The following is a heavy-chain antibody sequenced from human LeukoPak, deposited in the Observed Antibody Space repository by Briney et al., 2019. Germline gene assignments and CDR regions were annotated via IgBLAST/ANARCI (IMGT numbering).Heavy chain of an antibody. Sequence: GGSLRLSCAVSGFTFSSYWMHWVRHTPGKGLVWVSRINTDGSRTNNADSVKGRFTISRDNAKNILYLQMNSLRAEDTAVYYCARDKETATTADLGFWGQGTLVTVSS. CDR3: ARDKETATTADLGF. D-gene: IGHD5-24*01. CDR2: INTDGSRT. J-gene: IGHJ4*02. V-gene: IGHV3-74*01. CDR1: GFTFSSYW.